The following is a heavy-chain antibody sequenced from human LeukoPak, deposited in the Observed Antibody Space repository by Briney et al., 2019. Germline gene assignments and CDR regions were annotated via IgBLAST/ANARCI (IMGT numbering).Heavy chain of an antibody. V-gene: IGHV4-59*02. J-gene: IGHJ6*02. CDR1: GGFVSSNY. CDR3: ARGGARLYGMDV. D-gene: IGHD4/OR15-4a*01. Sequence: SETLSLTCTVSGGFVSSNYWSWIRQPPGKGLEWIGYIYYSGSANYNPSLKSRVTISEDTSKNQFSLKLTSVTAADTAVYYCARGGARLYGMDVWGQGTTVTVSS. CDR2: IYYSGSA.